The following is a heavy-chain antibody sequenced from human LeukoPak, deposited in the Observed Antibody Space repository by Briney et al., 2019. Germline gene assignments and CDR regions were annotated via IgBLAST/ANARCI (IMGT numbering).Heavy chain of an antibody. Sequence: GGSLRLSCAASGFSFSSYGIHWVRLAPGKGLEWVAVISDDGTRKYYADSVQGRFTISRDNSRNTLYLQMNSLRAEDMAVYYCAREFSGYAFDIWGQGTMVTVSS. V-gene: IGHV3-30*03. CDR1: GFSFSSYG. J-gene: IGHJ3*02. D-gene: IGHD5-12*01. CDR2: ISDDGTRK. CDR3: AREFSGYAFDI.